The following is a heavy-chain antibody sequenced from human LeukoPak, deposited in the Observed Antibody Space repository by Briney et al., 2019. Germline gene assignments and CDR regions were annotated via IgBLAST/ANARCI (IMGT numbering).Heavy chain of an antibody. CDR1: GFTFSSYA. Sequence: PGRSLRLSCAASGFTFSSYAMHWVRQAPGKGLEWVAVIPYDGSNKYYADSVKGRFTISRDNSKNTLYLQMNSLRAEDTAVYYCAKDRRGYSYGYAFDYWGQGTLVTVSS. J-gene: IGHJ4*02. V-gene: IGHV3-30-3*01. D-gene: IGHD5-18*01. CDR3: AKDRRGYSYGYAFDY. CDR2: IPYDGSNK.